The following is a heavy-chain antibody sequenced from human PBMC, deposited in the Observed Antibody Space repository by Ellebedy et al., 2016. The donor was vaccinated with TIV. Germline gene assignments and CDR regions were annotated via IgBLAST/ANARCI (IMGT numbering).Heavy chain of an antibody. CDR2: ISTYSGNT. Sequence: AASVKVSCKTSGYTFSRHGLNWVRQAPGQGLEWMGWISTYSGNTKYEQKVQGRVTITTDTSTGTAYMELRSLTSDDTAVYYCAREADSDALDIWGQGTMVIVSS. V-gene: IGHV1-18*01. CDR1: GYTFSRHG. J-gene: IGHJ3*02. D-gene: IGHD2-15*01. CDR3: AREADSDALDI.